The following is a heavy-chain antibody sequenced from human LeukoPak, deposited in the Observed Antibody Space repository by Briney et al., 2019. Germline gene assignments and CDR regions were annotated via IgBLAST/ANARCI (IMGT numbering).Heavy chain of an antibody. CDR3: ARADDFWSGLFY. CDR2: SDYSGSA. Sequence: SETLSLTCTASGGTISSSSYNWGWIRQPPGKGLECIGSSDYSGSAYYSPSLMTRVTIAVDTSKNQFSLKLSSVTAADTAVYYCARADDFWSGLFYWGQGTLVTVSS. CDR1: GGTISSSSYN. D-gene: IGHD3-3*01. J-gene: IGHJ4*02. V-gene: IGHV4-39*01.